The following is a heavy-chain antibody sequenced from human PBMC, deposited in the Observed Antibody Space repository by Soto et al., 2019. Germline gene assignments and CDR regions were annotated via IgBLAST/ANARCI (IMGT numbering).Heavy chain of an antibody. CDR2: ISGSGEIT. CDR3: GKARYLLVDQPLYFES. CDR1: GVPFRSYA. Sequence: GGSLRLSCAASGVPFRSYAMGWVRQAPGKGLEWISVISGSGEITLYTDSVKGRFTISRDFSNNTLSLQMNSLRADDTAIYYCGKARYLLVDQPLYFESWGKGTLVTVSS. D-gene: IGHD3-9*01. J-gene: IGHJ4*02. V-gene: IGHV3-23*01.